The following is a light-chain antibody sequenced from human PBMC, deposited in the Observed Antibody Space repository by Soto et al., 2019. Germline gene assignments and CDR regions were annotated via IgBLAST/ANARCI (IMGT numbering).Light chain of an antibody. J-gene: IGLJ1*01. V-gene: IGLV2-14*01. CDR1: SSDVGGYNY. Sequence: QSVLTQPASVSGPPGQSITISCTGDSSDVGGYNYVSWYQQYPGKAPKVMIYDVSNRPSGVSNRFSGSKSGNTASLTISGLQAEDEADYYCSSYTSSSTYVFGTGTKVTVL. CDR3: SSYTSSSTYV. CDR2: DVS.